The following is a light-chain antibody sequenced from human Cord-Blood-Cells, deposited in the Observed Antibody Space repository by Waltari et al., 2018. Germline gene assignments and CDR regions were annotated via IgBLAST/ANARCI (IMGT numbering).Light chain of an antibody. Sequence: SYELTQQPSVSVSPGQTASITCSGVKLGEKYACWYQQKPGQTPVLIIYQDSKRPSGIPERFSGSNSGNTATLTISGTQAMDEADYYCQAWDSSTVVFGGGTKLTVL. J-gene: IGLJ2*01. V-gene: IGLV3-1*01. CDR1: KLGEKY. CDR2: QDS. CDR3: QAWDSSTVV.